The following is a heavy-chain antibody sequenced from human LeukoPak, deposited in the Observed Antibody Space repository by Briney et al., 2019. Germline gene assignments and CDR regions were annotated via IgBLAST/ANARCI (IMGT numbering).Heavy chain of an antibody. Sequence: GGSLRLSCAASGFTFSSYWMSWVRQAPGKGLEWVANIKQDGSEKYYVDSVKGRFTISRDNAKNSLYLQMNSLRAEDTAVYYCARDGRYFDWLLQGYFDYWGQGTLVTASS. J-gene: IGHJ4*02. CDR2: IKQDGSEK. V-gene: IGHV3-7*01. CDR3: ARDGRYFDWLLQGYFDY. CDR1: GFTFSSYW. D-gene: IGHD3-9*01.